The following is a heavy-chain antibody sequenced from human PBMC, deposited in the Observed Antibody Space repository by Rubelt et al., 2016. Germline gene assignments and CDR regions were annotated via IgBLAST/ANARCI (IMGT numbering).Heavy chain of an antibody. CDR3: ARGKEGLGVTMMDY. D-gene: IGHD3-22*01. CDR2: INHSGST. Sequence: QVQLQQWGAGLLKPSETLSLTCAVYGGSFSGYYWSWIRQPPGKGLEWIGEINHSGSTNYNPSLKSRVTISVAPSKNQFSLKLSSVTAADTAVYYCARGKEGLGVTMMDYWGQGTLVTVSS. V-gene: IGHV4-34*01. CDR1: GGSFSGYY. J-gene: IGHJ4*02.